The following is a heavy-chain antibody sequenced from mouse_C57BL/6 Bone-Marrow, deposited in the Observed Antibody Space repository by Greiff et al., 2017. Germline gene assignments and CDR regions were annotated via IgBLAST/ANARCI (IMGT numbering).Heavy chain of an antibody. J-gene: IGHJ4*01. V-gene: IGHV3-8*01. D-gene: IGHD1-1*01. CDR3: ARFYGSSYYAMDY. CDR2: ISYSGRT. CDR1: GYSITSDY. Sequence: VQLKESGPGLAKPSQTLSLTCSVTGYSITSDYWNWIRKLPGNKLEYMGYISYSGRTYYNPALKSRISITRDTSKNQYYLQLNSVTTEDTATYYCARFYGSSYYAMDYWGQGTSVTVSS.